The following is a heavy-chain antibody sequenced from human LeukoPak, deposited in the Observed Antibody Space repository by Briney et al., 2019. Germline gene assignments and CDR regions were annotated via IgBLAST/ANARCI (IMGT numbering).Heavy chain of an antibody. CDR1: GYTFTNYY. D-gene: IGHD6-13*01. CDR3: ARMAAAGTWYFDL. Sequence: AASVKVSCKTSGYTFTNYYLHWVRQAPGQGLEWMGIINPNSGSTTYSQKFQGRVTMTRDTSTSTVYMELSSLRSEDTAVYYCARMAAAGTWYFDLWGRGTLVTVSS. CDR2: INPNSGST. V-gene: IGHV1-46*01. J-gene: IGHJ2*01.